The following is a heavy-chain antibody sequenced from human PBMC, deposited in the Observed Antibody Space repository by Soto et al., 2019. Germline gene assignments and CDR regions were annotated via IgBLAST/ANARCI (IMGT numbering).Heavy chain of an antibody. CDR2: ISAYNGNT. Sequence: QVQLVQSGAEVKKPGASVKVSCKASGYTFTSYGISWVRQAPGQGLEWMGWISAYNGNTNYAQKHQDRVTMTTDTSTNTAYLERRSLRSDDTAVYDCAREPSSSCNDYRGQGTQVTVSS. CDR3: AREPSSSCNDY. V-gene: IGHV1-18*01. D-gene: IGHD6-13*01. CDR1: GYTFTSYG. J-gene: IGHJ4*02.